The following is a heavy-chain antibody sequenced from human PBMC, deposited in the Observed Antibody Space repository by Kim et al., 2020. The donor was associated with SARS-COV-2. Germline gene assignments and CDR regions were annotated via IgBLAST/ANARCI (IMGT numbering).Heavy chain of an antibody. D-gene: IGHD3-22*01. Sequence: GGSLRLSCAASGFTFSSYAMSWVRQAPGKGLEWVSALSGSGGSTYYADSVKGRFTISRDNSKNTLYMQMNSLTAEDTAVYYCAKVRITMIVVVITRGQYYFDYWGQGTLVTVSS. CDR3: AKVRITMIVVVITRGQYYFDY. CDR1: GFTFSSYA. V-gene: IGHV3-23*01. CDR2: LSGSGGST. J-gene: IGHJ4*02.